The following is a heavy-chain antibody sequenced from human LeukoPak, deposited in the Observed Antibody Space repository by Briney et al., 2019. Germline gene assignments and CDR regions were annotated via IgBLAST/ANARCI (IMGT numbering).Heavy chain of an antibody. CDR1: GFTFSNYW. V-gene: IGHV3-7*04. J-gene: IGHJ4*02. CDR3: ARGGGMRSWYDFDY. CDR2: IKEAGSEK. Sequence: GGSLRLSCAASGFTFSNYWMSWVRQAPGKGLEFMANIKEAGSEKYYVDSVKGRFTISRDNDKNLVHLQMNSLSAEDTAVYICARGGGMRSWYDFDYWGQGTLVTVSS. D-gene: IGHD6-13*01.